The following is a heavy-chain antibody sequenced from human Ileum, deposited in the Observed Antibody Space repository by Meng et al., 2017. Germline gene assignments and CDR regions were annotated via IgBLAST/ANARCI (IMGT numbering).Heavy chain of an antibody. CDR2: ISDDGSNK. J-gene: IGHJ4*02. V-gene: IGHV3-30*04. CDR3: AKGTSKDGYNP. CDR1: GFTFSRYA. Sequence: GGSLRLSCVVSGFTFSRYAFHWFRQAPGKGLEWVSLISDDGSNKADADSVKGRFTISRDNSKDTLYLEMSSLKAEDTALYFCAKGTSKDGYNPWGQGTVVTVSS. D-gene: IGHD5-24*01.